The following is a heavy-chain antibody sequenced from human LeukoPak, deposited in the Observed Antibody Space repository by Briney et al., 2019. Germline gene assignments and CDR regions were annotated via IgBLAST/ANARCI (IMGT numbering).Heavy chain of an antibody. CDR2: IYHSGST. D-gene: IGHD1-1*01. V-gene: IGHV4-4*02. Sequence: PSGTLSLTCAVSGGSISSSNWWSWVRQPPGKGLEWIGEIYHSGSTNYNPSLKSRVTISVDTSKNQFSLKLSSVTAADTAVYYCARGGNWNDEPYYYYYYYMDVWGKGTTVTVSS. CDR3: ARGGNWNDEPYYYYYYYMDV. J-gene: IGHJ6*03. CDR1: GGSISSSNW.